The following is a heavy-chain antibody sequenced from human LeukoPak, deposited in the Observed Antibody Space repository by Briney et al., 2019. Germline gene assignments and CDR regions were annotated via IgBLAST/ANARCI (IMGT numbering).Heavy chain of an antibody. CDR1: GYTFTSYD. CDR2: MNPNSGNT. J-gene: IGHJ6*03. V-gene: IGHV1-8*03. Sequence: ASVKVSCKASGYTFTSYDINWVRQATGQGLEWMGWMNPNSGNTGYAQKFQGRVTITRNTSISTAYMELSSLRSEDTAVYYCASGVQYYYYYYMDVWGKGTTVTVSS. D-gene: IGHD1-1*01. CDR3: ASGVQYYYYYYMDV.